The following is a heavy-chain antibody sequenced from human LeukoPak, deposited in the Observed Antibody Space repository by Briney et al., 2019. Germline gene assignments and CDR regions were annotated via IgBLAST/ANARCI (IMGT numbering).Heavy chain of an antibody. CDR2: ISAYNGNT. D-gene: IGHD3-22*01. V-gene: IGHV1-18*01. CDR3: ARSIVENYYDSSGYKKRGYYFDY. Sequence: ASVKVSCKASGYTFTSYGISWVRQAPGQGLEWMGWISAYNGNTNYAQKLQGRVTMTTDTSTSTAYMELRSLRSDDTAVYYCARSIVENYYDSSGYKKRGYYFDYWGQGTLVTVSS. J-gene: IGHJ4*02. CDR1: GYTFTSYG.